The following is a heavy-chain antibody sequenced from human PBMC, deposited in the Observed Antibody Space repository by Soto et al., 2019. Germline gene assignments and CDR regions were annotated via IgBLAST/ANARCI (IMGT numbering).Heavy chain of an antibody. Sequence: QVHLVQSGAEVKKPGASVKVSCKASRDTFTGYYIHWVRQAPGQGLEWMGWINPNSGGPNYAQKIRGRVATTSNTSVTTVYMEASRLSTDVTGVYYCARVRIADAFDIWGQGPMVT. CDR3: ARVRIADAFDI. V-gene: IGHV1-2*02. J-gene: IGHJ3*02. CDR2: INPNSGGP. CDR1: RDTFTGYY.